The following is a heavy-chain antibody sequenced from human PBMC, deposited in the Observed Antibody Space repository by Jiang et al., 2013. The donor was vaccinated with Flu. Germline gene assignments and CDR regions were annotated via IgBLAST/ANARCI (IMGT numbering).Heavy chain of an antibody. CDR1: GYSFTSYW. J-gene: IGHJ4*02. CDR2: IDPSDSYT. Sequence: GAEVKKPGESLRISCKGSGYSFTSYWISWVRQMPGKGLEWMGRIDPSDSYTNYSPSFQGHVTISADKSISTAYLQWSSLKASDTAMYYCARHGDSYPSLNPLLYYWGQGTLVTVSS. V-gene: IGHV5-10-1*01. D-gene: IGHD2-21*01. CDR3: ARHGDSYPSLNPLLYY.